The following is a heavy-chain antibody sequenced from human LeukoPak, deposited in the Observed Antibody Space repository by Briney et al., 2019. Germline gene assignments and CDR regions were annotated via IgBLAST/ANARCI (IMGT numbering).Heavy chain of an antibody. CDR1: GDSVSSGSYS. J-gene: IGHJ4*02. CDR2: IFYRGST. D-gene: IGHD1-26*01. Sequence: PSETLSLTCTVSGDSVSSGSYSWSWIRQPPGKGLEWIGYIFYRGSTSYNPSLKSRLTISADSSKNQFSLRLSSVTAADTAVYYCTKPCRNGSYWSAFDYWGQGTLVTVSS. CDR3: TKPCRNGSYWSAFDY. V-gene: IGHV4-61*01.